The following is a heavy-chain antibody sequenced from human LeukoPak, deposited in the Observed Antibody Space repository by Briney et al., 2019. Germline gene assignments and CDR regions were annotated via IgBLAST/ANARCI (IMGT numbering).Heavy chain of an antibody. D-gene: IGHD7-27*01. CDR1: GYTFTSYG. CDR2: ISAYNGNT. J-gene: IGHJ3*02. Sequence: ASVKVSCKASGYTFTSYGISWVRQAPGQGLEWMGWISAYNGNTNYAQKLQGRVTMTTDTSTSTAYMELRSLRSDDTAVYYCAGPALSNWGGEDAFDIWGQGTMVTVSS. V-gene: IGHV1-18*01. CDR3: AGPALSNWGGEDAFDI.